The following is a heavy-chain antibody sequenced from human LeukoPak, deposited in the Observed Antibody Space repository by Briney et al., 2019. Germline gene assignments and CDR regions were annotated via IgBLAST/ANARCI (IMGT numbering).Heavy chain of an antibody. V-gene: IGHV4-59*01. J-gene: IGHJ4*02. CDR2: IYYSGST. CDR1: GDSIRSYN. D-gene: IGHD3-3*01. CDR3: ARGSHDFWSGYYTEYYFDY. Sequence: SETLSLTCNVSGDSIRSYNWNWIRQPPGKGLDWIGYIYYSGSTNYNPSLKSRVTISLDTSKTQFSLKLDSVTSADTGVYYCARGSHDFWSGYYTEYYFDYWGQGTLVTVSS.